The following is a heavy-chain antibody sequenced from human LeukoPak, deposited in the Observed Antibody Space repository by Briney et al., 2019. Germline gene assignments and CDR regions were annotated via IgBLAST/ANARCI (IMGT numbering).Heavy chain of an antibody. V-gene: IGHV1-3*01. CDR1: GYTFAKYA. D-gene: IGHD2-2*01. CDR3: ARSILVVPVASHYNYGVDV. CDR2: INACNGNT. Sequence: GASVKVSCKASGYTFAKYAIHWVRQAAGQRLEWMGWINACNGNTRYSQRFQGGVTITRDTSASTAYMELSSLRSEDTAVYYCARSILVVPVASHYNYGVDVWGQGTTATVSS. J-gene: IGHJ6*02.